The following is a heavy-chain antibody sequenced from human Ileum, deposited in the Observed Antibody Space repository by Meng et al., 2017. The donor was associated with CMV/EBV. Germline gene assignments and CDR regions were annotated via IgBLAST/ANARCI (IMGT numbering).Heavy chain of an antibody. J-gene: IGHJ4*02. CDR2: ISTDNRDT. CDR3: ARVGDDVLTGFYDY. V-gene: IGHV1-18*01. D-gene: IGHD3-9*01. CDR1: GYTFSIYG. Sequence: ASGYTFSIYGISWVRQAPGHVLEWMGWISTDNRDTHYAQKVQGRVTMTTDTSTNTASLELKSLRSDDTALYYCARVGDDVLTGFYDYWGQGTLVTVSS.